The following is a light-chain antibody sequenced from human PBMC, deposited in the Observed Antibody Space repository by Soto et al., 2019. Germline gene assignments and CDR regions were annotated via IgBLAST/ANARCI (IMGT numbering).Light chain of an antibody. CDR3: QQYNDWPPLT. J-gene: IGKJ4*01. Sequence: EIVMTQSPATLSVSPGERATLSCRASQSVKINLAWYQQKPGQAPRLLIYGTATRATGVPARFSGSGSGTEFTLTISNLQSEDFAVYYCQQYNDWPPLTFGGGTKVAIK. CDR2: GTA. V-gene: IGKV3-15*01. CDR1: QSVKIN.